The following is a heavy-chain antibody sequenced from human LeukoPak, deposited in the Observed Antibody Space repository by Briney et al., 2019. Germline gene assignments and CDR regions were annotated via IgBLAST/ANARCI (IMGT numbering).Heavy chain of an antibody. J-gene: IGHJ3*02. CDR2: ISGSGGST. CDR1: GFTFSSYA. V-gene: IGHV3-23*01. Sequence: PGGSLRLSCAASGFTFSSYAMSWVRQAPGKGLEWVSAISGSGGSTYYADSVKGRFTISRDNSKNTLCLQMTGLRAGDTAEYYCAKSLFTSATGTGRAFHIWGQGTMVTVSS. D-gene: IGHD1-1*01. CDR3: AKSLFTSATGTGRAFHI.